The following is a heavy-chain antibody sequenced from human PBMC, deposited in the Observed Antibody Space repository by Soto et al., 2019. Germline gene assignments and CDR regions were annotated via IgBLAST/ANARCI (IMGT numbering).Heavy chain of an antibody. CDR2: ISYDGSNK. D-gene: IGHD2-8*01. V-gene: IGHV3-30*18. CDR1: GFTFSSYG. Sequence: GGSLRLSCAASGFTFSSYGMHWVRQAPGKGLEWVAVISYDGSNKYYADSVKGRFTISRDNSKSTVFLQMNSLREEDTAVYYCAKDGCPDGICYVRDHWFDPWGQGAQVTVSS. CDR3: AKDGCPDGICYVRDHWFDP. J-gene: IGHJ5*02.